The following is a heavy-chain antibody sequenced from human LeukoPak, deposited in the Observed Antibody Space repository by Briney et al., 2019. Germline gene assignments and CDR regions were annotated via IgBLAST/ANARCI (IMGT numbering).Heavy chain of an antibody. CDR2: IYHSGST. Sequence: PSETLSLTCAVSGGSISSGGYSWSWIRQPPGKGLEWIGYIYHSGSTYYNPSLKSRVTISVDRSKNQFSLKLSSVTAADTAVYYCAKDQGGYSYDFDYWGQGTLVTVSS. CDR1: GGSISSGGYS. V-gene: IGHV4-30-2*01. J-gene: IGHJ4*02. CDR3: AKDQGGYSYDFDY. D-gene: IGHD5-18*01.